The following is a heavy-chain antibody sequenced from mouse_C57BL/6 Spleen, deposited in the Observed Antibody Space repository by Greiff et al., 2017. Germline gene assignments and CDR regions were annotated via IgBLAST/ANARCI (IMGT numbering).Heavy chain of an antibody. CDR1: GYTFTDYE. Sequence: VKLVESGAELVRPGASVTLSCKASGYTFTDYEMHWVKQTPVHGLEWIGAIDPETGGTAYNQKFKGKAILTADKSSSTAYMELRSLTSEDSAVYYCTPITTVVAPHYFDYWGQGTTLTVSS. CDR2: IDPETGGT. V-gene: IGHV1-15*01. D-gene: IGHD1-1*01. J-gene: IGHJ2*01. CDR3: TPITTVVAPHYFDY.